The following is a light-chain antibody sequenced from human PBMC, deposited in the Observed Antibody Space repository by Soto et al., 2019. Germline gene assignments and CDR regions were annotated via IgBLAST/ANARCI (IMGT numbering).Light chain of an antibody. CDR2: DVS. Sequence: QSALTQPASVSGSPGQSITISCTGTSSDVGGYNYVSWYQQYPGKAPKLMIYDVSNRPSGVSNRFSGSASGNTASLTISGLQAEDEADYYCISYTSGITLYVFGTGTKLTVL. CDR1: SSDVGGYNY. CDR3: ISYTSGITLYV. V-gene: IGLV2-14*01. J-gene: IGLJ1*01.